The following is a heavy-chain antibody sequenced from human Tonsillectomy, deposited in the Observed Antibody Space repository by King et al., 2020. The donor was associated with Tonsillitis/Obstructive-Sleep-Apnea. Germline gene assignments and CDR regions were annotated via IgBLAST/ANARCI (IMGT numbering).Heavy chain of an antibody. J-gene: IGHJ5*02. D-gene: IGHD2-15*01. V-gene: IGHV4-34*01. Sequence: VQLQQWGAGLLKPSETLSLTCAVYGGSFSGYYWSWIRQPPGKGLEGIGEINHIGSTNYNPSLKSRATISVDTSKSQFSLKLSSVTAADTAVYYCARGRDIIAVVTNNWFDPWGQGTLVTVSS. CDR3: ARGRDIIAVVTNNWFDP. CDR1: GGSFSGYY. CDR2: INHIGST.